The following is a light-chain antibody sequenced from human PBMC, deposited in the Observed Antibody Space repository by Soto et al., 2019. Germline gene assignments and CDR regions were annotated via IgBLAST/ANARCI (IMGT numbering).Light chain of an antibody. CDR3: MQALQTPFT. CDR2: LGS. V-gene: IGKV2-28*01. CDR1: QSLLHSNGYNY. Sequence: DIVVTQSPLSLPVTPGEPASISCRSSQSLLHSNGYNYLDWYLQKPGQSPQLLIYLGSNRASGVPDRFSGSGSDTDFTLKISRVEAEDVGVYYCMQALQTPFTFGPGTKVDIK. J-gene: IGKJ3*01.